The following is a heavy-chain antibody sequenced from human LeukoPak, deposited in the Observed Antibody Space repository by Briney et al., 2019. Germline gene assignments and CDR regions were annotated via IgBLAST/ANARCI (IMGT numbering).Heavy chain of an antibody. CDR1: GGSISSYY. CDR3: ARDETRGYYYYYMDV. J-gene: IGHJ6*03. CDR2: IYYSGST. D-gene: IGHD4-11*01. Sequence: TSETLSLTCTVSGGSISSYYWSWIRQPPGKGLEWIGYIYYSGSTNYNPSLKSRVTISVDTSKNQFSLKLSSVTAADTAVYYCARDETRGYYYYYMDVWGKGTTVTVSS. V-gene: IGHV4-59*12.